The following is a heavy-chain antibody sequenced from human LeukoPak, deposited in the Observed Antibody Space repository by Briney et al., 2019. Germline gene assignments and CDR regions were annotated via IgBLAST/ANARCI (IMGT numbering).Heavy chain of an antibody. CDR1: EYTLTELS. CDR3: ATVNLTGYSSGWFDY. V-gene: IGHV1-24*01. J-gene: IGHJ5*01. D-gene: IGHD6-19*01. Sequence: ASVKVSCKVSEYTLTELSMHWVRQAPGKGLEWMGGFDPEDGETIYAQKFQGRVTMTEDTSTDTAYMELSSLRSEDTAVYYCATVNLTGYSSGWFDYWGQGTLVTVSS. CDR2: FDPEDGET.